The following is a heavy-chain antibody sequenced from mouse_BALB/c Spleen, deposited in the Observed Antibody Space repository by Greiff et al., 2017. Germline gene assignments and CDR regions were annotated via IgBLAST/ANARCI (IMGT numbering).Heavy chain of an antibody. V-gene: IGHV14-3*02. D-gene: IGHD1-1*01. J-gene: IGHJ1*01. CDR1: GFNIKDTY. CDR2: IDPANGNT. Sequence: VQLKESGAELVKPGASVKLSCTASGFNIKDTYMHWVKQRPEQGLEWIGRIDPANGNTKYDPKFQGKATITADTSSNTAYLQLSSLTSEDTAVYYCARSYYGYWYFDVWGAGTTVTVSS. CDR3: ARSYYGYWYFDV.